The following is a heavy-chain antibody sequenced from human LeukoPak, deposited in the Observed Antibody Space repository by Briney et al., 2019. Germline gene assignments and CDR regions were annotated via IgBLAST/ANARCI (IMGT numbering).Heavy chain of an antibody. CDR3: ASPTNYDSSGYYFQYYYYGMDV. CDR2: IYSGGST. Sequence: GGSLRLSCAASGFTVSSNYMSWVRQAPGKGLEWVSVIYSGGSTYYADSVKGRFTISRDNSKNTLYLQMNSLRAEDTAVYYCASPTNYDSSGYYFQYYYYGMDVCGQGTTVTVSS. J-gene: IGHJ6*02. V-gene: IGHV3-66*01. CDR1: GFTVSSNY. D-gene: IGHD3-22*01.